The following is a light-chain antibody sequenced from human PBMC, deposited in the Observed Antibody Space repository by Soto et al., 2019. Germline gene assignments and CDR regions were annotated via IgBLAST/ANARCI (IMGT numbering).Light chain of an antibody. V-gene: IGKV3-15*01. CDR3: QQYDNWPWT. J-gene: IGKJ1*01. CDR1: QTARNN. CDR2: GAS. Sequence: EIVLTQSPGTLSLPPGERATLSCRASQTARNNYLAWYQQKPGQAPRLLIYGASTRATGIPARFGGSGSGADFTLTVSSLQSEDFAVYYCQQYDNWPWTFGQGTKVDIK.